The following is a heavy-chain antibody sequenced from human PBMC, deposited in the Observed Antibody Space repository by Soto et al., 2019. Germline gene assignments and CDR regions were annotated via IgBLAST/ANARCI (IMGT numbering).Heavy chain of an antibody. Sequence: QVQLQESGPGLVKPSQTLSLTCTVSGGSISSGGYYWSWIRQHPGKGLEWIGYIYYSGSTYYNPSLKGRVTQSVDTSKNQFSLKLRSVTAADTTVYYCARVGGINWFDPWGQGTLVTVSS. D-gene: IGHD3-16*01. J-gene: IGHJ5*02. CDR3: ARVGGINWFDP. CDR2: IYYSGST. V-gene: IGHV4-31*03. CDR1: GGSISSGGYY.